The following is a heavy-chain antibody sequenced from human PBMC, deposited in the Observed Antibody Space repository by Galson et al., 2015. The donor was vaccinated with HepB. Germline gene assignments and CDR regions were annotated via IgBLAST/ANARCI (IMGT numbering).Heavy chain of an antibody. CDR2: IKQDGSVK. J-gene: IGHJ6*02. D-gene: IGHD3-10*01. V-gene: IGHV3-7*01. CDR1: GFSFSSYW. Sequence: SLRLSCAASGFSFSSYWMTWVRQAPGKGLEWVANIKQDGSVKFYVDSVRGRFTISRDNAKNSLFLQMDSLRAEDTAVFYCARVRGVRGTITYYYYGMDVWGQGTTVTVSS. CDR3: ARVRGVRGTITYYYYGMDV.